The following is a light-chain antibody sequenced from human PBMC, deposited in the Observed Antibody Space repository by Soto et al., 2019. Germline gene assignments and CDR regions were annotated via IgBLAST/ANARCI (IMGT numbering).Light chain of an antibody. CDR1: QTISSW. J-gene: IGKJ1*01. Sequence: DIQMTHAPSTLSGSVGDRGTITCRASQTISSWLAWYQQKPGKAPKLLIYKASTLKSGVPSRFSGSGSGTESTLTISSLQPDDFATYYCQHYNSYSEAFGKGTKVDIK. CDR2: KAS. V-gene: IGKV1-5*03. CDR3: QHYNSYSEA.